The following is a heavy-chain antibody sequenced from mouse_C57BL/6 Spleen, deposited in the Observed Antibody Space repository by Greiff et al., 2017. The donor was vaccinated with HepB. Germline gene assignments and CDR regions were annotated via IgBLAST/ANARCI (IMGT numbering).Heavy chain of an antibody. CDR2: ISYSGST. Sequence: EVQGVESGPGMVKPSQSLSLTCTVTGYSITSGYDWHWIRHFPGNKLEWMGYISYSGSTNYNPSLKSRISITHDTSKNHFFLKLNSVTTEDTATYYCARTQDATTGGAMDYWGQGTSVTVSS. J-gene: IGHJ4*01. D-gene: IGHD1-1*01. V-gene: IGHV3-1*01. CDR1: GYSITSGYD. CDR3: ARTQDATTGGAMDY.